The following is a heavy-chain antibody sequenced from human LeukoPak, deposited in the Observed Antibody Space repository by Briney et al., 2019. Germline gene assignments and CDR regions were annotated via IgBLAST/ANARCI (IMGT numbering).Heavy chain of an antibody. CDR2: ISSSGSTI. Sequence: PGGSLRLSCAASGFTFSDYYMSWIRQAPGKGLEWVSYISSSGSTIYYADSVKGRFTISRDNVKNSLYLQMNSLRAEDTAVYYCYSGSTQKRKYDSSGSIFDYWGQGTLVTVSS. J-gene: IGHJ4*02. D-gene: IGHD3-22*01. CDR1: GFTFSDYY. V-gene: IGHV3-11*01. CDR3: YSGSTQKRKYDSSGSIFDY.